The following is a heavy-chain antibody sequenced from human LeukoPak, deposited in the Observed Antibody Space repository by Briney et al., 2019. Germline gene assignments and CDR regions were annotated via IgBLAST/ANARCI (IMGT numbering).Heavy chain of an antibody. D-gene: IGHD7-27*01. CDR2: ISGSGGST. V-gene: IGHV3-23*01. Sequence: GGSLRLSCTASGFTFGDYAMSWFRQAPGKGLEWVSAISGSGGSTYYADSVKGRFTISRDNSKNTLYLQMNSLRAEDTAVYYCAKAGSPWGNAFDIWGQGTMVTVSS. CDR1: GFTFGDYA. CDR3: AKAGSPWGNAFDI. J-gene: IGHJ3*02.